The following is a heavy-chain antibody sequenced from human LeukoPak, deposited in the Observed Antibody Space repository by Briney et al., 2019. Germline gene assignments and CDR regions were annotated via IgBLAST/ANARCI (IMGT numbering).Heavy chain of an antibody. CDR2: INPSGSGT. Sequence: ASVKVSCKASGYTFTGYYMHWVRQAPGQGLEWMGWINPSGSGTNYAQKFQGRVTMTTDTSISTAYMELGGLRYDDTAVYYCARVSSSGDYYDNWGQGTLVTVS. V-gene: IGHV1-2*02. CDR1: GYTFTGYY. D-gene: IGHD3-10*01. J-gene: IGHJ4*02. CDR3: ARVSSSGDYYDN.